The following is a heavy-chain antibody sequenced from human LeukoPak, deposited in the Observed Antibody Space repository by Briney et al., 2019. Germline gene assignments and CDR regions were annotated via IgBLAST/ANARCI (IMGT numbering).Heavy chain of an antibody. J-gene: IGHJ5*02. CDR3: AKDSSAMVRGVTP. CDR2: ISWNSGSI. Sequence: PGGSLRLSCAASGFTFDDYAMHWVRQAPGKGLEWVSGISWNSGSIGYADSVKGRFTISRDNAKNSLYLQMNSLRAEDTALYYCAKDSSAMVRGVTPWGQGTLVTVSS. D-gene: IGHD3-10*01. CDR1: GFTFDDYA. V-gene: IGHV3-9*01.